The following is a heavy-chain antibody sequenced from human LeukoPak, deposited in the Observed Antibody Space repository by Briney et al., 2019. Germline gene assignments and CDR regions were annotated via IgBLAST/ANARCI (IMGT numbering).Heavy chain of an antibody. CDR3: ARDFAQGDFDY. CDR2: IFTSGST. D-gene: IGHD1-26*01. V-gene: IGHV4-4*07. J-gene: IGHJ4*02. CDR1: GGSISSYY. Sequence: PSETLSLTCTVSGGSISSYYWSWIRQPPGKGLEWIGRIFTSGSTNYNPSLKSRVTMSVDTSKNHFSLSLTSVTAADTAVYYCARDFAQGDFDYWGQGTLVTVSS.